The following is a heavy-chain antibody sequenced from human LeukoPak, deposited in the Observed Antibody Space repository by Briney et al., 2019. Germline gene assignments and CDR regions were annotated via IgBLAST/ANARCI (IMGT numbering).Heavy chain of an antibody. Sequence: GGSLRLSCAASGFTFSSHGMNWVRQAPGKGLEWVSGISPSGGITYYTDSVKGRFTISRDNSKNTLYLQMNSLRAEDTASYYCARGGTDYDTSGYYSDYFYHYMDVWGKGTTVTISS. CDR2: ISPSGGIT. CDR3: ARGGTDYDTSGYYSDYFYHYMDV. J-gene: IGHJ6*03. CDR1: GFTFSSHG. V-gene: IGHV3-23*01. D-gene: IGHD3-22*01.